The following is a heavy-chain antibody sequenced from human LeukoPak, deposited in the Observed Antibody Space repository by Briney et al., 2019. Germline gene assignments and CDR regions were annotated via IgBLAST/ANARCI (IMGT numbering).Heavy chain of an antibody. V-gene: IGHV1-18*01. Sequence: ASVKVSCKASGYTFTSYGISWVRQAPGQGLEWMGWISAYNGNTNYAQKLQGRVTMTTDTSTSTAYMELRSLRSDDTAVYYCARGRTLYGRDSSGYGPWGQGTLVTVSS. CDR3: ARGRTLYGRDSSGYGP. D-gene: IGHD3-22*01. CDR2: ISAYNGNT. J-gene: IGHJ5*02. CDR1: GYTFTSYG.